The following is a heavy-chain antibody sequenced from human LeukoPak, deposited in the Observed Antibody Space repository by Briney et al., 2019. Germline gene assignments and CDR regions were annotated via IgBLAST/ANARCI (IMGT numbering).Heavy chain of an antibody. J-gene: IGHJ4*02. D-gene: IGHD1-1*01. V-gene: IGHV1-2*06. Sequence: ASVKVSCKASGYTFTGYYMHWVRQAPGQGLEWMGRINPNGGGTNYAQKFQGRVTMTRDTSISTAYMELSRLRSDDTAVYYCARDPGDNWNDMDYWGQGTLVTVSS. CDR2: INPNGGGT. CDR3: ARDPGDNWNDMDY. CDR1: GYTFTGYY.